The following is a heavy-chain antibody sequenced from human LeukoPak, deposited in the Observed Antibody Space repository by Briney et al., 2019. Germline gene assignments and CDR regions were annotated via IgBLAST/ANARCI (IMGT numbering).Heavy chain of an antibody. V-gene: IGHV3-30-3*01. Sequence: GRSLRLSCAASGFTFSSYAMHWVRQAPGKGLEWVAVISYDGSNKYYADSVKGRFTISRDNSKNTLYLQMNSLRAEDTAVYYCARDPKSYCGGDCYSFDYWGQGTLVTVSS. D-gene: IGHD2-21*01. CDR1: GFTFSSYA. CDR2: ISYDGSNK. J-gene: IGHJ4*02. CDR3: ARDPKSYCGGDCYSFDY.